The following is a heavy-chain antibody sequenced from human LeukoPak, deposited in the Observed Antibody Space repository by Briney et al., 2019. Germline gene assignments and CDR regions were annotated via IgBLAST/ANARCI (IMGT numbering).Heavy chain of an antibody. CDR2: TYYRSKWYN. J-gene: IGHJ5*02. Sequence: SQTLSLTCVISGDSVSSNSAAWNWIRQSPSRGLEWLGRTYYRSKWYNEYAVSMKSRISINVDTSKNQFSLHLDSVTPDDTAVYYCARVITMAVAGSDWFDPWGQGTLVTVSS. V-gene: IGHV6-1*01. CDR3: ARVITMAVAGSDWFDP. D-gene: IGHD6-19*01. CDR1: GDSVSSNSAA.